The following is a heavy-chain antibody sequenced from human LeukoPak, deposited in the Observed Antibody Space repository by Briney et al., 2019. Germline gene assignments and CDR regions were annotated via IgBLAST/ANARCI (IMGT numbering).Heavy chain of an antibody. CDR1: GVSISSGSNY. D-gene: IGHD3-10*01. CDR3: ARSDGYGLVGI. V-gene: IGHV4-39*07. J-gene: IGHJ3*02. CDR2: IYSRGNT. Sequence: PSETLSLTCSVSGVSISSGSNYWGWIRRPPGKTLEWIGSIYSRGNTYYNPSLKSRVIILIDTAKNHFSLNLSSVTAADTAVYYCARSDGYGLVGIWGQGTMVTVSS.